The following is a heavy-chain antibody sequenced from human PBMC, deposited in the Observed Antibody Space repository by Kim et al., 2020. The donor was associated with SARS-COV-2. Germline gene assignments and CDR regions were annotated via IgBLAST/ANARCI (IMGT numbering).Heavy chain of an antibody. D-gene: IGHD3-22*01. CDR1: GFTFDDYA. J-gene: IGHJ4*01. V-gene: IGHV3-9*01. CDR2: ISWNSGSI. Sequence: GGSLRLSCAASGFTFDDYAMHWVRQAPGKGLEWVSGISWNSGSIGYADSVKGRFTISRDNAKNSLYLQMNSLRAEDTALYYCAKDKSYYYDSSGYPDYWG. CDR3: AKDKSYYYDSSGYPDY.